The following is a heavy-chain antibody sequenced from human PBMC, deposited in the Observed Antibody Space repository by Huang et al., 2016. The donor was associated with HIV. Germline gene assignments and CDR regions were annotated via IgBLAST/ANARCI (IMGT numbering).Heavy chain of an antibody. J-gene: IGHJ4*02. CDR2: MVYEGSDK. Sequence: QVQLVESGGGVAQPGRYLRLSCVASGFTFSTYAMHWVRQAPGKGLEWVAVMVYEGSDKYYADAVKGRFTISRDNSKNTLYLQMNSLRVEDTALYYCARDRGGSYGVYFDYWGQATLVTVSS. D-gene: IGHD3-10*01. CDR1: GFTFSTYA. V-gene: IGHV3-30*04. CDR3: ARDRGGSYGVYFDY.